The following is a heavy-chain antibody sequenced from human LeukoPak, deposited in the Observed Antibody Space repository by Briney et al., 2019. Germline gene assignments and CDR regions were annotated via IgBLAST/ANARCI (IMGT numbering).Heavy chain of an antibody. V-gene: IGHV4-59*01. CDR2: IHYSGST. CDR1: GGSISSYY. J-gene: IGHJ5*02. D-gene: IGHD3-16*01. CDR3: ARGSRGGYNWFDP. Sequence: SETLSLTCTVSGGSISSYYWSWIRQSPGKGLEWIGYIHYSGSTNYNPSLKSRVTISVDTSKNQFSLRLNSVTAADTALYYCARGSRGGYNWFDPRGQGTLVIVSS.